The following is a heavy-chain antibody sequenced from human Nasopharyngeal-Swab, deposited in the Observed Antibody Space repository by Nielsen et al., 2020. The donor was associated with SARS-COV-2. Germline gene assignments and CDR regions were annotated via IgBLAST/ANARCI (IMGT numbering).Heavy chain of an antibody. CDR1: GFTVCSNY. V-gene: IGHV3-53*04. J-gene: IGHJ4*02. CDR2: ICSGGST. D-gene: IGHD1-26*01. Sequence: GESLKISCAASGFTVCSNYMSWVRQAPGKGLEWVSVICSGGSTYYADSVKGRFTISRHNSKKTLYLQMNSLRAEDTAVYYCARDLDSGSYPYWGQGTLVTVSS. CDR3: ARDLDSGSYPY.